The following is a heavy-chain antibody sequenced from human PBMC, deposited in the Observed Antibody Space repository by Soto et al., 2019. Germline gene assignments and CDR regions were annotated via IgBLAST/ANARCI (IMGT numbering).Heavy chain of an antibody. V-gene: IGHV3-23*01. D-gene: IGHD7-27*01. Sequence: EVQLLESGGGLVQPGGSLRLSCAASGFPFTNYAMAWVRQAPGKGLEWVSVISGTGGSTYYADSVKGRFTISRDNSKNMLYLQMNSLRAEDTALYYCAKDQKICGTGGWRYDYWGQGTLVTVSS. CDR1: GFPFTNYA. CDR3: AKDQKICGTGGWRYDY. J-gene: IGHJ4*02. CDR2: ISGTGGST.